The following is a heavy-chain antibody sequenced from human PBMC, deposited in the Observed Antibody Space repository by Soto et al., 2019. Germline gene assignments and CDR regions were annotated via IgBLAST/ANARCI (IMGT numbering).Heavy chain of an antibody. V-gene: IGHV3-11*01. Sequence: GSLRLSCAVSGLIFSDYYFSWIRQAPGKGLEWISYISTSGNTIYYADSVKGRFTVSRDNAKNSLYLQMSSLRAEDAAVYYCAGMTIAPLYFDYWGQGAQVTVSS. CDR1: GLIFSDYY. CDR3: AGMTIAPLYFDY. D-gene: IGHD6-13*01. J-gene: IGHJ4*02. CDR2: ISTSGNTI.